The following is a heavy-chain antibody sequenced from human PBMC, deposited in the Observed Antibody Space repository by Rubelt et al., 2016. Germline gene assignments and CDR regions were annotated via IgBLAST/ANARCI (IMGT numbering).Heavy chain of an antibody. CDR3: ATSFTAMVHY. J-gene: IGHJ4*02. Sequence: EVQLVESGGGVVRPGGSLRLSCAASGFTFDDYGMSWVRQAPGKGLEWVSYISTSSSTIYYADSVKGRFTISRDNAKNSLYLQMNSLRDEDTAVYYCATSFTAMVHYWGQGTLVTVSS. CDR2: ISTSSSTI. CDR1: GFTFDDYG. V-gene: IGHV3-48*02. D-gene: IGHD5-18*01.